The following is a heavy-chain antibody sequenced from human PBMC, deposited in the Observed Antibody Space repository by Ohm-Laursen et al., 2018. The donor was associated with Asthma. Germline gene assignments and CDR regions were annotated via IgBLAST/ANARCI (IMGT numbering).Heavy chain of an antibody. D-gene: IGHD3-3*01. J-gene: IGHJ5*02. CDR2: IIPIFGTA. CDR3: ARAVYYDFWSGYYPSWFDP. CDR1: GGTFSSYA. V-gene: IGHV1-69*13. Sequence: GASVKVSCKASGGTFSSYAISWVRQAPGQGLEWMGGIIPIFGTANYAQKFQGRVTITADESTSTAYMELSSLRSEDTAVYYCARAVYYDFWSGYYPSWFDPWGQGTLVTVSS.